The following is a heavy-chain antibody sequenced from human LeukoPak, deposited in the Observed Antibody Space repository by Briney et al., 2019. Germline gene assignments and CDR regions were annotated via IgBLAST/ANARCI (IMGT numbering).Heavy chain of an antibody. J-gene: IGHJ3*02. CDR3: ARDRIAAAGRDAFDI. Sequence: GGSLRLSCAASGFTFSSYSMNWVRQAPGKGLEWVSSISSSSSYIYYADSVKGRFTISRGNAKNSLYLQMNSLRAEDTAVYYCARDRIAAAGRDAFDIWGQGTMVTVSS. V-gene: IGHV3-21*01. CDR1: GFTFSSYS. D-gene: IGHD6-13*01. CDR2: ISSSSSYI.